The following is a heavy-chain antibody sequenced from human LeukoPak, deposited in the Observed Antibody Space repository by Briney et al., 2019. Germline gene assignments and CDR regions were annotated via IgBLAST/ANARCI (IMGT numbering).Heavy chain of an antibody. J-gene: IGHJ2*01. CDR1: GYTFTGYY. CDR3: ARYPGKVTNDWYFDL. Sequence: ASVKVSCKASGYTFTGYYMHWVRQAPGQGLEWMGWINPNSGGTNYAQKVQGRVTMTRDTSITTAYMELSRLSSDDTAVYYCARYPGKVTNDWYFDLWGRGTLVTVSS. V-gene: IGHV1-2*02. D-gene: IGHD4-23*01. CDR2: INPNSGGT.